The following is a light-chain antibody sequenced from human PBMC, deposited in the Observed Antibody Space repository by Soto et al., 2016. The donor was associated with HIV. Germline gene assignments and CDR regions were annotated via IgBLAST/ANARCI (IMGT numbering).Light chain of an antibody. CDR2: DV. V-gene: IGKV1-5*03. CDR3: QQYNTVPWT. Sequence: DIQMTQFPSTLSASIGDRVTITCRASQSGSVWLAWYQQKPGKPLTLDLQDVYFRNWGPLKVQRQWIVGQTFTLTLSSVQPDDVGTYYCQQYNTVPWTFGQGT. J-gene: IGKJ1*01. CDR1: QSGSVW.